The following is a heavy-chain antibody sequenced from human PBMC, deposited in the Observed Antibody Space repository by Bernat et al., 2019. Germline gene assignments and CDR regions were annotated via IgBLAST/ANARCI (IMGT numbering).Heavy chain of an antibody. V-gene: IGHV1-3*01. CDR2: INAGNGNT. CDR3: AREVAARIWENWFDP. Sequence: QVQLVQSGAEVKKPGASVKVSCKASGYTFTSYAMHWVRQAPGQRLEWMGWINAGNGNTKYSQKFQGRVTITRDTSASTAYMELSSLRSEDTAVYYCAREVAARIWENWFDPWGQGTLVTVSS. CDR1: GYTFTSYA. J-gene: IGHJ5*02. D-gene: IGHD6-6*01.